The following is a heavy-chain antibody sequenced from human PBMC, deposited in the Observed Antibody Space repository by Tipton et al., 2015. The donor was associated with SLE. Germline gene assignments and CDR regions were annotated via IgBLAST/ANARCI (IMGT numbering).Heavy chain of an antibody. CDR2: IDHSGVT. D-gene: IGHD6-13*01. Sequence: TLSLTCAVYGRSFIGSYWTWIRQPPGKGLEWIGDIDHSGVTHYNPSLKSRVTISRDTSGNQFSLNLSSVTASDTAVYFCTRAAFSSNWYMYWHFDLWGRGTLVTVSS. V-gene: IGHV4-34*01. CDR3: TRAAFSSNWYMYWHFDL. CDR1: GRSFIGSY. J-gene: IGHJ2*01.